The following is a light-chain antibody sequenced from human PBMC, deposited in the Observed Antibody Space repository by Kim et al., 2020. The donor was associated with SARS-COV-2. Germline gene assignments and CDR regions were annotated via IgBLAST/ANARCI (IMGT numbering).Light chain of an antibody. J-gene: IGLJ3*02. CDR2: QDN. CDR1: KLGDKY. Sequence: VLTQPPSVSVSPGQTASITCSGDKLGDKYACWYHQKPGQSPVLVIYQDNKRPSGIPERFSGSNSGNTATLTISGTQTMDEADYYCQAWDSSTAVFGGGTQLTVL. V-gene: IGLV3-1*01. CDR3: QAWDSSTAV.